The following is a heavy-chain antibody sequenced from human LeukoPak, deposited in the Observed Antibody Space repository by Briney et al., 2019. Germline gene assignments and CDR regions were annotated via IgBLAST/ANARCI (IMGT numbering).Heavy chain of an antibody. Sequence: GGSLRHSCATSGFTLDDYAMSWVRQAPGKGLEWVSGINWNGGSTGYVDSVKGRFAISRDNSKNTLDLEMNSLRADDTAVDYGATGLSSSWHEAFDYWGEGTLVTVSA. CDR2: INWNGGST. D-gene: IGHD6-13*01. CDR1: GFTLDDYA. V-gene: IGHV3-20*04. J-gene: IGHJ4*02. CDR3: ATGLSSSWHEAFDY.